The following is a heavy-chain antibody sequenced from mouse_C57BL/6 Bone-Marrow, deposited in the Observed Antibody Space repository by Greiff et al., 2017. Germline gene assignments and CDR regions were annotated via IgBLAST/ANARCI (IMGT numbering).Heavy chain of an antibody. CDR1: GYTFTSYG. CDR3: SYYYVYYYAMDN. V-gene: IGHV1-81*01. CDR2: IYPRSGNT. Sequence: VQLQQSGAELARPGASVSLSCKASGYTFTSYGISWVQQRTGQGLEWIGEIYPRSGNTYYNEQFKGKATLTADKSSSTACMELRSLTSEDSAVYFWSYYYVYYYAMDNWGQGTSVTVSS. D-gene: IGHD2-4*01. J-gene: IGHJ4*01.